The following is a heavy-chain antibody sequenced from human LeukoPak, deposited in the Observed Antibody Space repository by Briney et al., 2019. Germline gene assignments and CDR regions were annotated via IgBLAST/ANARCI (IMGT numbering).Heavy chain of an antibody. CDR1: GGSFSGYY. D-gene: IGHD5-12*01. J-gene: IGHJ4*02. CDR3: ARGRNIVATTNFDY. Sequence: PSETLSLTCAVSGGSFSGYYWSWIRHPPGKGLEWMGEINHSGSTNYNPSLKSRVTISVDTSKNQFSLKLSSVTAADTAVYYCARGRNIVATTNFDYWGQGTLVTVSS. CDR2: INHSGST. V-gene: IGHV4-34*01.